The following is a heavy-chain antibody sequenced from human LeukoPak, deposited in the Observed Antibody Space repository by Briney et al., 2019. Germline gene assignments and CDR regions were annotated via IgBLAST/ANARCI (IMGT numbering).Heavy chain of an antibody. V-gene: IGHV3-66*01. CDR2: IYSGGST. CDR1: GFTVSSNY. Sequence: GGSLRLSCAASGFTVSSNYMSWVRQAPGKGLEWVSVIYSGGSTYYADSVKGRFTISRDNSKNTLYLQMNSLRAEDTAVYYCAREQEGGYDFWSGPNDAFDIWGQGTMVTVSS. D-gene: IGHD3-3*01. CDR3: AREQEGGYDFWSGPNDAFDI. J-gene: IGHJ3*02.